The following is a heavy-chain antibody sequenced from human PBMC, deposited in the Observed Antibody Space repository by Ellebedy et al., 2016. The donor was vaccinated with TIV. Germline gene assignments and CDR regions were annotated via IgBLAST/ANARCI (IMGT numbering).Heavy chain of an antibody. V-gene: IGHV4-39*07. CDR3: ARVPDFWRGYVDS. Sequence: MPSETLSLTCTVSGGSITSGSNYWAWIRKSPGRGREGSGSIYDTGSTHYNASPKSRVSMSVDTSKDQFSLQLSSVTAADTAVYFCARVPDFWRGYVDSWGQGTLVTVSS. D-gene: IGHD3-3*01. J-gene: IGHJ4*02. CDR1: GGSITSGSNY. CDR2: IYDTGST.